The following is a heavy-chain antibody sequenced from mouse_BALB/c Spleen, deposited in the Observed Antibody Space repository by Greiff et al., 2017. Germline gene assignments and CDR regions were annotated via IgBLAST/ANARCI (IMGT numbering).Heavy chain of an antibody. Sequence: EVHLVESGGGLVKPGGSLKLSCAASGFTFSSYAMSWVRQTPEKRLEWVASISSGGSTYYPDSVKGRFTISRDNARNILYLQMSSLRSEDTAMYYCARSYYGNYKAMDYWGQGTSVTVSS. V-gene: IGHV5-6-5*01. D-gene: IGHD2-10*01. CDR3: ARSYYGNYKAMDY. J-gene: IGHJ4*01. CDR1: GFTFSSYA. CDR2: ISSGGST.